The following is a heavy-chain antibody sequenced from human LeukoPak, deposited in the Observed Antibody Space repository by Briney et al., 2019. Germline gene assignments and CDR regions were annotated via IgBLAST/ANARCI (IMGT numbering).Heavy chain of an antibody. CDR1: GFTFRNYG. V-gene: IGHV3-30*18. D-gene: IGHD3-10*01. CDR2: IADDGRAK. J-gene: IGHJ4*02. Sequence: GGSLRLSCVVSGFTFRNYGMRWVRQAPGKGLEWVAVIADDGRAKFYADSVKGRFTISRDNSKNTLYLQMNSLRAEDTAVYYCAQEATWGEWYFDYWGQGTLVTVSS. CDR3: AQEATWGEWYFDY.